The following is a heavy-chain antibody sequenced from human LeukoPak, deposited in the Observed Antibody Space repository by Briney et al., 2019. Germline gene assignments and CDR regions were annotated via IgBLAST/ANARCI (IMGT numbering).Heavy chain of an antibody. CDR3: AKDSAWIQLEGYFDY. CDR1: ALTFSTYG. Sequence: PRGSLRLACAAAALTFSTYGMHWVRQAPGKWLEWVAFIRYDGNNEDYVDAVKGRFSISRDNSKKTLYLQMNSLISEDTAVYYCAKDSAWIQLEGYFDYWGQGTLVTVSS. D-gene: IGHD5-18*01. V-gene: IGHV3-30*02. CDR2: IRYDGNNE. J-gene: IGHJ4*02.